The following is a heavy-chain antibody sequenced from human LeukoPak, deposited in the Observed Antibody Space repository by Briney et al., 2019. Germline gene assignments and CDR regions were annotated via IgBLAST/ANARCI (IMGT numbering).Heavy chain of an antibody. CDR3: AKDAVCDDSSGYFDY. Sequence: GGSLRLSCAASGFTFNIYAMSWVRQAPGKGLEWVSAISGRGGSTYYADSVKGRFIISRDNSKNTLFLQMNSLRAEDTAVYYCAKDAVCDDSSGYFDYWGQGTLVTVSS. CDR1: GFTFNIYA. CDR2: ISGRGGST. D-gene: IGHD3-22*01. J-gene: IGHJ4*02. V-gene: IGHV3-23*01.